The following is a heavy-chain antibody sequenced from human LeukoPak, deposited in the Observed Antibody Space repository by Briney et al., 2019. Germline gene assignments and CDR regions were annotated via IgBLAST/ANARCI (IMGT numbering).Heavy chain of an antibody. CDR1: GFTFSSYS. CDR2: ISSSSSYI. D-gene: IGHD2-21*02. V-gene: IGHV3-21*01. J-gene: IGHJ4*02. CDR3: AREETAGPRVKMIDY. Sequence: PGGSLRLSCAASGFTFSSYSMNWVRQAPGKGLEWVSSISSSSSYIYYADSVKGRFTISRDNAKNSLYLQMNSLRAEDTAVYYCAREETAGPRVKMIDYWGQGTLVTVSS.